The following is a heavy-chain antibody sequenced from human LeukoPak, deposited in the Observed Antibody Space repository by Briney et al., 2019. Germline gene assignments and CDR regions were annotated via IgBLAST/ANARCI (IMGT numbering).Heavy chain of an antibody. D-gene: IGHD6-19*01. CDR2: INHSGST. CDR1: GGSFSGYY. V-gene: IGHV4-34*01. J-gene: IGHJ4*02. CDR3: ARDGLAVAAEFDY. Sequence: PSEALSLTXAVYGGSFSGYYWSWIRQPPGKGLEWIGEINHSGSTNYNPSLKSRVTISVDTSKNQFSLKLSSVTAADTAVYYCARDGLAVAAEFDYWGQGTLVTVSS.